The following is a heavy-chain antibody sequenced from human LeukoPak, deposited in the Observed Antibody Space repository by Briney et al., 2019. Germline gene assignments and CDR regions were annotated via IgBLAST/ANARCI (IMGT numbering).Heavy chain of an antibody. J-gene: IGHJ1*01. CDR2: ISGSGGST. V-gene: IGHV3-23*01. Sequence: PGGSLRLSCAASGFTFSSYAMSWVRQAPGKGLEWVSAISGSGGSTYYADSVKGRFTISRDNSKNTRYLQMNSLRAEDTAVYYCANTVRRLIAAAGTWYFQHWGQGTLVTVSS. CDR1: GFTFSSYA. CDR3: ANTVRRLIAAAGTWYFQH. D-gene: IGHD6-13*01.